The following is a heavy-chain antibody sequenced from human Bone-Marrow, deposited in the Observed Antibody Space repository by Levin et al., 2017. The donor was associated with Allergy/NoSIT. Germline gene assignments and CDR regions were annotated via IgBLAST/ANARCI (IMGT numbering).Heavy chain of an antibody. CDR3: ARHPSDTA. J-gene: IGHJ5*02. CDR1: GFIVSNNY. CDR2: IYSGGTT. V-gene: IGHV3-53*01. Sequence: LSLTCAASGFIVSNNYMSWVRQAPGKGLEGVSVIYSGGTTYYADSVKGRFTISRDSSKNTLYLQMNRLRDEDTAVYYCARHPSDTAWGQGTLVTVSS. D-gene: IGHD5-18*01.